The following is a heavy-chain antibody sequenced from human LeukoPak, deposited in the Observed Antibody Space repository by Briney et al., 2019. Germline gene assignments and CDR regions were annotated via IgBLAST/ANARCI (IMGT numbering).Heavy chain of an antibody. CDR1: GFTFSSYA. D-gene: IGHD1-26*01. V-gene: IGHV3-30-3*01. Sequence: GGSLRLSCAASGFTFSSYAMHWVRQAPGKGLEWVAVISYDGSNKYYADSVKGRFTISRDNSKNTLYLQMNSLRAEDTAVYYCASVSGSYYTFDYWGQGTLVTVSS. CDR3: ASVSGSYYTFDY. J-gene: IGHJ4*02. CDR2: ISYDGSNK.